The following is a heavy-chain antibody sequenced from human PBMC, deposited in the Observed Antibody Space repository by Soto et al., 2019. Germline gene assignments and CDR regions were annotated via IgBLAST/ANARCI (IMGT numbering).Heavy chain of an antibody. D-gene: IGHD5-18*01. CDR3: ASHSYGSCPHSSDGMDV. J-gene: IGHJ6*02. Sequence: QVQLVQSGAEVKKPGSSVKVSCKASGGTFSSYASSWVRQAPGQGLEWMGGIIPIFGTANYAQKFQGRVTITADESTSTAYLDLSSLRSEDTAVYYCASHSYGSCPHSSDGMDVWGQGNTVTVSS. CDR1: GGTFSSYA. V-gene: IGHV1-69*12. CDR2: IIPIFGTA.